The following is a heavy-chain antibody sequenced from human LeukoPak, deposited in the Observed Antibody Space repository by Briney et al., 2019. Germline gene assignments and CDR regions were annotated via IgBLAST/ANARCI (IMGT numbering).Heavy chain of an antibody. CDR3: ARGGGPDAFDI. D-gene: IGHD6-25*01. CDR2: IYYSGTT. CDR1: GGPISGHY. Sequence: SETLSLTCTVSGGPISGHYWSWIRQPPGKGLEWIGYIYYSGTTNYNSSLGSRLTISLDTSKNQFSLKLTSVTAADTAVYSCARGGGPDAFDIWGQGTMVSVS. V-gene: IGHV4-59*11. J-gene: IGHJ3*02.